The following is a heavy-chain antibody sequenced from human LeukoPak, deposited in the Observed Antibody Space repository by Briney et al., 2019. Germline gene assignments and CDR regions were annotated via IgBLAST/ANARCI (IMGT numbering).Heavy chain of an antibody. CDR2: IYYSGST. CDR1: GGSISSGGYY. J-gene: IGHJ3*02. V-gene: IGHV4-31*03. D-gene: IGHD5-18*01. Sequence: PSRTLSLTCTVSGGSISSGGYYWSWIRQHPGKGLEWIGYIYYSGSTYYNPSLKSRVTISVDTSKNQFSLKLSSVTAADTAVYYCARDGSQLWPWAFDIWGQGTMVTVSS. CDR3: ARDGSQLWPWAFDI.